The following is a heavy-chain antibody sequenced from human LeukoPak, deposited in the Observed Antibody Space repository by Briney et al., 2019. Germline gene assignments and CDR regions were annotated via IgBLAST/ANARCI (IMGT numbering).Heavy chain of an antibody. V-gene: IGHV4-34*01. CDR3: ARDSYYYGSGSYYIDY. D-gene: IGHD3-10*01. CDR1: GGSSSGYY. Sequence: SETPSLTCAVSGGSSSGYYWSWICQAPAKGLEWIGEINHSGSTNYNPSLKSRVTISVDTSKNQFPLYLRSVTAADTAVYYCARDSYYYGSGSYYIDYWGQGTLVTVSS. J-gene: IGHJ4*02. CDR2: INHSGST.